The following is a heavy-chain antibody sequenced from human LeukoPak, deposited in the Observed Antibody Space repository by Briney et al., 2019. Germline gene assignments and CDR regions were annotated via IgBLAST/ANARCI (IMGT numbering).Heavy chain of an antibody. CDR1: EFTINDAW. CDR2: IKSKTDGGTT. D-gene: IGHD6-6*01. CDR3: SSWGSTPGVSSDDY. V-gene: IGHV3-15*01. J-gene: IGHJ4*02. Sequence: GGSLRLSCAASEFTINDAWMSWVRQAPGKGLEWVGRIKSKTDGGTTEYAAPVKGRFTISRDDSKNTLYLQMNSLKTEDPAMYYCSSWGSTPGVSSDDYWGQGTLVTVSS.